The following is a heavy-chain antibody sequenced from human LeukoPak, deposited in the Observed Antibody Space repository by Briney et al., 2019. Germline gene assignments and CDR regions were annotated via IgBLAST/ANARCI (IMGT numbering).Heavy chain of an antibody. CDR1: GFTFSTYW. J-gene: IGHJ4*02. CDR3: ARARYCTSGTCYSDY. CDR2: INGDGSDT. D-gene: IGHD2-8*01. V-gene: IGHV3-74*01. Sequence: GGSLRLSCAASGFTFSTYWMQWVRQAPGKVLVWVSRINGDGSDTIYADSVKGRFTISRDNAKNTLYLQMNSLRADDTAVYYCARARYCTSGTCYSDYWGQGTLVTVSS.